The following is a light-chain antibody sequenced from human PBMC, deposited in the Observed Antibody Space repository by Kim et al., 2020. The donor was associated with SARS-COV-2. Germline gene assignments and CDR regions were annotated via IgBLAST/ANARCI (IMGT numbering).Light chain of an antibody. V-gene: IGKV3-15*01. Sequence: EIVMTQSPATLSVSPGERATLSCRASQSVSSNLAWYQQKPGQAPWLLIYGASTRATGIPARFSGSGSGTEFTLTISSLQSEDFAVYYCQQYNNWWTFGQGTKVEIK. CDR2: GAS. J-gene: IGKJ1*01. CDR1: QSVSSN. CDR3: QQYNNWWT.